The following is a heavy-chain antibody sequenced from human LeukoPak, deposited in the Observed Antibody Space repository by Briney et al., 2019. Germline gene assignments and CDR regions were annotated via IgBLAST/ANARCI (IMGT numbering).Heavy chain of an antibody. CDR2: IYYSGST. J-gene: IGHJ4*02. CDR3: ARINSGWPHYYSDY. Sequence: PSETLSLTCSISDASFTTGVYYWSWIRQPPGKGLEWIGYIYYSGSTNYNPSLKSRVTISVDTSKNQFSLKLSSVTAADTAVYCCARINSGWPHYYSDYWGQGTLVTVSS. CDR1: DASFTTGVYY. D-gene: IGHD6-19*01. V-gene: IGHV4-61*08.